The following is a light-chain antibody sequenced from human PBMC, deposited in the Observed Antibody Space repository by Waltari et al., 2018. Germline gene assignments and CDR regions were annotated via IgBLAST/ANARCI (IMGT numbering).Light chain of an antibody. Sequence: EIVMTQSPATLYVSPGERATLPCRASQSVSSNLAWYQQKPGQAPRLLIYGASTRATGIPARFSGSGSGTEFTLTISSLQSEDFAVYYCQQYNNWPADPAKTFGGGTKVEIK. CDR3: QQYNNWPADPAKT. CDR1: QSVSSN. J-gene: IGKJ4*01. V-gene: IGKV3-15*01. CDR2: GAS.